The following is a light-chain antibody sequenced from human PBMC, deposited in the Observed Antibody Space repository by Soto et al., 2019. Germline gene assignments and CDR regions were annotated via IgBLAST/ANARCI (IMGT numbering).Light chain of an antibody. CDR1: SFHIGKNG. J-gene: IGLJ1*01. V-gene: IGLV1-36*01. CDR2: FDA. CDR3: SAWDDSLNAHV. Sequence: VATPPPPATEDPPEGGAHFFFGKSFHIGKNGVNWYQQLPGKAPKLLIYFDALLPSGISDRFSGSRSGTAASLAISGLQSEDEADYYCSAWDDSLNAHVFGTGTKVTVL.